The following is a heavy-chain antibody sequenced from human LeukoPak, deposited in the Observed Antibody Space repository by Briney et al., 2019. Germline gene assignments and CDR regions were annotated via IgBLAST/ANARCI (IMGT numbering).Heavy chain of an antibody. CDR3: ARDYFDSSDYPQTYYHYYMDV. V-gene: IGHV3-21*01. CDR1: GFTFSRYS. D-gene: IGHD3-22*01. Sequence: PGGSLRLSCAASGFTFSRYSMNWVRQAPGKGLEWVASIRSTSTFIYSADSVKGRFTISRDTAKNSLFLQMNSLRAEDTAIYYCARDYFDSSDYPQTYYHYYMDVWGKGTTVTVSS. J-gene: IGHJ6*03. CDR2: IRSTSTFI.